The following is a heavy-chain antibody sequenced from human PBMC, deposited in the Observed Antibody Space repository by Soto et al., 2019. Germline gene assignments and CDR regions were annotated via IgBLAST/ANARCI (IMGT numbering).Heavy chain of an antibody. CDR2: ISSSSSYI. Sequence: PGGSLRLSCAASGFTFSSYSMNWVRQAPGKGLEWVSSISSSSSYIYYADSVKGRFTISRDNAKNSLYLQMNSLRAEDTAVYYCARAIYCGGDCYYYYGMDVWGQETTVTVSS. CDR3: ARAIYCGGDCYYYYGMDV. D-gene: IGHD2-21*02. CDR1: GFTFSSYS. J-gene: IGHJ6*02. V-gene: IGHV3-21*01.